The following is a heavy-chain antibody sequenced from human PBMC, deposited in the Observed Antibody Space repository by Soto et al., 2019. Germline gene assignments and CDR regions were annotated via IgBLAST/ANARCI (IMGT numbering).Heavy chain of an antibody. CDR1: GFTFDDYA. J-gene: IGHJ6*02. V-gene: IGHV3-9*01. CDR2: ISWNSGSI. CDR3: AKDSSGHFYGMDV. Sequence: LRLSCAASGFTFDDYAMHWVRQAPGKGLEWVSGISWNSGSIGYADSVKGRFTISRDNAKNSLYLQMNSLRAEDTALYYCAKDSSGHFYGMDVWGQGTTVTVSS. D-gene: IGHD6-25*01.